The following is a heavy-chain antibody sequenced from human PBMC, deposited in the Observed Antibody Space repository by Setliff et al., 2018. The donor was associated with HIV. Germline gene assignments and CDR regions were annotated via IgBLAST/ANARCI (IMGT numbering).Heavy chain of an antibody. CDR1: GGSISSHF. Sequence: SETLSLTCTVSGGSISSHFWTWIRQPPGKGLEWIGYIHNSGNTKYNPSLKSRVIISVDTSKNQFSLKLRSVTAADTAVYYCAQLGMVDDFDYWGQGTLVTVSS. CDR2: IHNSGNT. J-gene: IGHJ4*02. D-gene: IGHD1-1*01. CDR3: AQLGMVDDFDY. V-gene: IGHV4-59*11.